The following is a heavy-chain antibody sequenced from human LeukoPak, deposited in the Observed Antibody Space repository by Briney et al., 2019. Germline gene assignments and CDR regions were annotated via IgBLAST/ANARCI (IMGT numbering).Heavy chain of an antibody. CDR1: GLTFSSYW. J-gene: IGHJ3*02. V-gene: IGHV3-7*01. Sequence: GRSLRLSCAASGLTFSSYWMSWVRQAPGKGREWVANITQDGSERYYVDSVKGRFTISRDNAKNSLYLQINSLRAEDTAVYYCARVGPLRWELRRGDAFDIWGQGTMVTVSS. CDR3: ARVGPLRWELRRGDAFDI. CDR2: ITQDGSER. D-gene: IGHD1-26*01.